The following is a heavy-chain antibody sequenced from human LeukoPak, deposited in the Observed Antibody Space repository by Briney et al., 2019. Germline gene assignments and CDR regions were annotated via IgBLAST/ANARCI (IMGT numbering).Heavy chain of an antibody. CDR2: IYYSGST. CDR1: GGSISSYY. V-gene: IGHV4-59*08. CDR3: ARLVRAAAANYYYYYGMDV. Sequence: SETLSLTCTVSGGSISSYYWSWIRQPPGKGLEWIGYIYYSGSTNYNPSLKSRVTISVDTSTNQFSLKLSSVTAADTAVYYRARLVRAAAANYYYYYGMDVWGQGTTVTVSS. D-gene: IGHD6-13*01. J-gene: IGHJ6*02.